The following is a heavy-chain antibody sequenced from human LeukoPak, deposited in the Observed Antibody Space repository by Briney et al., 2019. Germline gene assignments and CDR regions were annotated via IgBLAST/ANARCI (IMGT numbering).Heavy chain of an antibody. Sequence: GGSLRLSCTASGFTFGDYAMSWIRQAPGKGLEWVGFIRSKAYGETADYAASVKGRFTISRDDSKAIAYLQMNSLKTEDTAVYYCTRDRGAYNLYDYWGQGTLVTVSS. CDR1: GFTFGDYA. J-gene: IGHJ4*02. D-gene: IGHD1-1*01. V-gene: IGHV3-49*03. CDR3: TRDRGAYNLYDY. CDR2: IRSKAYGETA.